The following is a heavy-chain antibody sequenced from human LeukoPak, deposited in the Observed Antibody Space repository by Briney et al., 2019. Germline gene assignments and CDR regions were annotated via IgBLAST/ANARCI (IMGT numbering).Heavy chain of an antibody. CDR3: ARGWRITIFGGDPIFDY. J-gene: IGHJ4*02. V-gene: IGHV4-34*01. CDR2: INHSGST. Sequence: SETLSLTCAVYGGSFSGYYWSWIRQPPGKGLEWIGEINHSGSTNYNPSLKSRVTISVDTSKNQFSLKLSSVTAADTAVYYCARGWRITIFGGDPIFDYWGQGTLVTVSS. CDR1: GGSFSGYY. D-gene: IGHD3-3*01.